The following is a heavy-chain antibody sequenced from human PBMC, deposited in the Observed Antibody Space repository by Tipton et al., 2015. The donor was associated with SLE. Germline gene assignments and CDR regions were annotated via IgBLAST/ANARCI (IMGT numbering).Heavy chain of an antibody. J-gene: IGHJ1*01. V-gene: IGHV4-38-2*02. CDR2: IYHSGST. Sequence: TLSLTCAVSGYSISSGYYWGWIRQPPGKGLEWIGSIYHSGSTYYNPSLKSRVTISVDTSKNQFSLKLSSVTAADTAVYYCAREGQQLVRGYFQHWGQGTLVTVSS. D-gene: IGHD6-13*01. CDR1: GYSISSGYY. CDR3: AREGQQLVRGYFQH.